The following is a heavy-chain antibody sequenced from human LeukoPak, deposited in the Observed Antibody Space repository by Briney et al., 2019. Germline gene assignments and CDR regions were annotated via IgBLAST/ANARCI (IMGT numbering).Heavy chain of an antibody. J-gene: IGHJ4*02. V-gene: IGHV3-21*04. CDR2: ISSSSSYT. Sequence: GGSLRLSCAASGFTFSSYSMNWIRQAPGKGLEWVSSISSSSSYTYYADSVKGRFTISRDNAKNSLYLQMNSLRAEDTALYYCAKDSEYSSGRFDYWGQGTLVTVSS. CDR3: AKDSEYSSGRFDY. CDR1: GFTFSSYS. D-gene: IGHD6-19*01.